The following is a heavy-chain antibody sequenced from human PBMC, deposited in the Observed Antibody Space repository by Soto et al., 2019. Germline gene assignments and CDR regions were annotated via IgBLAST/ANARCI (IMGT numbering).Heavy chain of an antibody. V-gene: IGHV1-3*05. CDR3: ARAVAVPADFDY. J-gene: IGHJ4*02. Sequence: QVQLVQSGAEEKKPGASVKVSCKASGYTFTGYAMHWVRQAPGQRLEWMGWINAGNGNTKYSQKFQGRATITREPPASTAYMERSTLSSEDTAVYYWARAVAVPADFDYWGQGTLVTVSS. CDR1: GYTFTGYA. CDR2: INAGNGNT. D-gene: IGHD6-19*01.